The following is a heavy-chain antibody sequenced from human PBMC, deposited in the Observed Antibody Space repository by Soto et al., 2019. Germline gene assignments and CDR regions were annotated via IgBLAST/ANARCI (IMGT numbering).Heavy chain of an antibody. CDR2: IHQTGTT. J-gene: IGHJ5*02. CDR3: ARAVFCTDGFCFPNWLDP. Sequence: PSETLSLTCTVSGDSINDDGHSWSWIRQPPGEALEWIGYIHQTGTTQYNPSLSSRVSISADRSKNQFSLHLTSVTAADTAVYYCARAVFCTDGFCFPNWLDPWGQGILVTVSS. V-gene: IGHV4-30-2*01. D-gene: IGHD2-8*01. CDR1: GDSINDDGHS.